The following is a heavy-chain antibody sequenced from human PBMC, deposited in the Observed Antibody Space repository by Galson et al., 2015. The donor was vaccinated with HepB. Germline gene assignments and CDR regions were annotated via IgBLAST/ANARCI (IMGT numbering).Heavy chain of an antibody. Sequence: SLRLSCAASGFTFSSYAMHWVRQAPGKGLEWVAVISYDGSNKYYADSVKGRFTISRDNSKNTLYLQMSSLRAEDTAVYYCARGNEQQLAGLFDYWGQGTLVTVSS. V-gene: IGHV3-30*04. J-gene: IGHJ4*02. CDR1: GFTFSSYA. D-gene: IGHD6-13*01. CDR3: ARGNEQQLAGLFDY. CDR2: ISYDGSNK.